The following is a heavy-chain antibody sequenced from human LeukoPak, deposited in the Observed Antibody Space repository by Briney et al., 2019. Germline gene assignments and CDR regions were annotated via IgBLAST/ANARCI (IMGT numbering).Heavy chain of an antibody. J-gene: IGHJ4*02. CDR1: GFTFSSYG. Sequence: GGSLRLSCAASGFTFSSYGMHWVRQAPGKGLGWGAVIWYDGSNKYYADSVKGRFTISRDNSKNTLYLQMNSLRAEDTAVYYCARDRTPYYYGSGSYYKGPALDYWGQGTLVTVSS. D-gene: IGHD3-10*01. V-gene: IGHV3-33*01. CDR2: IWYDGSNK. CDR3: ARDRTPYYYGSGSYYKGPALDY.